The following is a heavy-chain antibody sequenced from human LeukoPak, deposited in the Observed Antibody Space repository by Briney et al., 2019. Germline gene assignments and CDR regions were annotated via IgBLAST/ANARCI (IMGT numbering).Heavy chain of an antibody. CDR2: INPNSGGT. J-gene: IGHJ4*02. CDR1: GYTFTGYY. V-gene: IGHV1-2*04. CDR3: ARSGSNWSCDS. Sequence: ASEKVSCKASGYTFTGYYMHWVRQAPGQGLEWMGWINPNSGGTNYAQKFQGWVTMTRDTSISTAYMELSRLRSEDTAVYYCARSGSNWSCDSWGQGTLVTVSS. D-gene: IGHD6-13*01.